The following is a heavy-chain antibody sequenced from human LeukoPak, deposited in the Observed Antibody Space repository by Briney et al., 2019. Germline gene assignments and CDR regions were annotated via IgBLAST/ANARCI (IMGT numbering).Heavy chain of an antibody. V-gene: IGHV4-30-4*01. D-gene: IGHD2/OR15-2a*01. Sequence: SQTLSLTCTVSGGSISSGNYYWSWIRQFPGKGLEWIGYIHYSGGTYYNPSLRSRVTISLNTSENQFSLKLASVTAADTAVYYCARGVLFWGQGTLVTVSS. CDR2: IHYSGGT. J-gene: IGHJ4*02. CDR1: GGSISSGNYY. CDR3: ARGVLF.